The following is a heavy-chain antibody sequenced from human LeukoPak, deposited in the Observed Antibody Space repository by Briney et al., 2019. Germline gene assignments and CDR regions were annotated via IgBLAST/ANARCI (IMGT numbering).Heavy chain of an antibody. D-gene: IGHD3-22*01. CDR2: ISGSGGST. V-gene: IGHV3-23*01. CDR3: AKDRRDSSGYYYYYGMDV. Sequence: GGSLRLSCAASGFTISSYAMSWVRQAPGKGLEWVSAISGSGGSTYYADSVKGRFTISRDNSKNTLYLQMNSLRAEDTAVYYCAKDRRDSSGYYYYYGMDVWGQGTTVTVSS. J-gene: IGHJ6*02. CDR1: GFTISSYA.